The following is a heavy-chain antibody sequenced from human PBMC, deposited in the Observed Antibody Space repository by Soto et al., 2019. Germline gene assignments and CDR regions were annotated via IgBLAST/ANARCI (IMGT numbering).Heavy chain of an antibody. CDR2: IYYSGST. D-gene: IGHD3-16*01. CDR3: ARIVRGDGPTNLNWFDP. CDR1: GGSISSYY. V-gene: IGHV4-59*01. Sequence: SETLSLTCTVSGGSISSYYWSWIRQPPGKGLEWIGYIYYSGSTNYNPSLKSRVTISVDTSKNQFSLKLSSVTAADTAVYYCARIVRGDGPTNLNWFDPWGQGTMVTVSS. J-gene: IGHJ5*01.